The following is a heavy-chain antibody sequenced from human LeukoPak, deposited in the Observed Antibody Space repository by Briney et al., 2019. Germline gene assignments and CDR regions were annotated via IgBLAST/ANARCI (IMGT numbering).Heavy chain of an antibody. CDR1: GYTFIHYW. Sequence: GESLKISCQTSGYTFIHYWISWVRQVPGKGLEWMGRIDPSDSYTNYGPPFQGHITISADRSLNTSYLQWSGLKASDTAMYFCARHGPTYLYDSSGGFDVWGRGTMVIVSS. V-gene: IGHV5-10-1*01. J-gene: IGHJ3*01. CDR2: IDPSDSYT. D-gene: IGHD3-22*01. CDR3: ARHGPTYLYDSSGGFDV.